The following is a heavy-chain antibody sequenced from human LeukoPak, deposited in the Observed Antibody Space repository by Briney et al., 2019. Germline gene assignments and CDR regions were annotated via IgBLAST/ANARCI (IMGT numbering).Heavy chain of an antibody. CDR1: GYTFTSYG. J-gene: IGHJ4*02. CDR2: ISAYNGNT. D-gene: IGHD5-18*01. CDR3: ARERYSYRENPKLFDY. V-gene: IGHV1-18*01. Sequence: ASVKVSCKASGYTFTSYGISWVRQAPGQGLEWMGWISAYNGNTNYAQKLQGRVTMTTDTSTSTAYMELRSLRSDDTAVYYCARERYSYRENPKLFDYWGQGTLVTVSS.